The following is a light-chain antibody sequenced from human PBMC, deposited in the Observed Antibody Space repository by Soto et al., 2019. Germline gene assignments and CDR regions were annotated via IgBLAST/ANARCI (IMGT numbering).Light chain of an antibody. V-gene: IGKV3-15*01. CDR3: QQYNNWLVT. CDR2: DAS. Sequence: EIVMTQSPSTLSVSPGERATLSCRSSQSVSSNLAWYQHKPGHAPMLLIYDASTRDTGIPSRFSGSGSGTEFTLTISSRQSEDLAVYYCQQYNNWLVTFGPGTPVDIK. CDR1: QSVSSN. J-gene: IGKJ3*01.